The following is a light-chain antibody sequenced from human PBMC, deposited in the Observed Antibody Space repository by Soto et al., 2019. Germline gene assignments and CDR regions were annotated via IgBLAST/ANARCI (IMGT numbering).Light chain of an antibody. J-gene: IGKJ1*01. CDR3: QQYNNWPWT. V-gene: IGKV3D-15*01. CDR2: RSS. CDR1: QTVSSN. Sequence: ETVMTQSPATLSVSPGEGATLSCRASQTVSSNLAWYQQKPGQAVRLLIFRSSTRATGIPARFSGSGSGTEFTLTISSLQSEDSAIYYCQQYNNWPWTFGQGTKVEIK.